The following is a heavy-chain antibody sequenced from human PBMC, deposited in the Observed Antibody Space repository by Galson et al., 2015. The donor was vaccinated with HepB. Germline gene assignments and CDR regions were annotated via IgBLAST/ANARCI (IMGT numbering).Heavy chain of an antibody. CDR3: ARHPSPTFADSHYWYFDL. CDR2: ISGRSDNT. D-gene: IGHD3-16*01. V-gene: IGHV3-23*01. J-gene: IGHJ2*01. Sequence: SLRLSCAASGFTFSTYAMSWVRQAPGKGLEWLSAISGRSDNTYYAGSVKGRFSISRDNSKNTLSLQMYSLRADDTAVYYCARHPSPTFADSHYWYFDLWGRGTLVTVSS. CDR1: GFTFSTYA.